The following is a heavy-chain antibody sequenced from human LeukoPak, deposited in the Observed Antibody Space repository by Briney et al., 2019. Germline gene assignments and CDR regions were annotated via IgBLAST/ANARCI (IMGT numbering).Heavy chain of an antibody. CDR1: GFTFGDFA. D-gene: IGHD6-13*01. V-gene: IGHV3-30*04. CDR2: ISFDASQK. J-gene: IGHJ4*02. CDR3: AKDSPQRLVDF. Sequence: PGGSLRLSCTASGFTFGDFALSWVRQAPGKGLEFVATISFDASQKQYGDSVKGRFSVSRDNSNNTLYLQMNSLRVEDTAVYFCAKDSPQRLVDFWGQGTMV.